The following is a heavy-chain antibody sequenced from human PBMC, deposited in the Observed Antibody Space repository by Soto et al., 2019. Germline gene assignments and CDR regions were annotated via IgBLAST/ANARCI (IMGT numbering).Heavy chain of an antibody. CDR2: FDPEDGET. Sequence: ASVKVSCKVSGYTLTELSMHWVRQAPGKGLEWMGGFDPEDGETIYAQKFQGRVTMTEDTSTDTAYMELSSLRSEETAVYYCATAASIMITFGGNWFDPWGQGTLVTVSS. V-gene: IGHV1-24*01. D-gene: IGHD3-16*01. CDR1: GYTLTELS. J-gene: IGHJ5*02. CDR3: ATAASIMITFGGNWFDP.